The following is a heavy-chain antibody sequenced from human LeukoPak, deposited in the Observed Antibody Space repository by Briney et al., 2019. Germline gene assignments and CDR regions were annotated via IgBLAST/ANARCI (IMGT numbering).Heavy chain of an antibody. CDR1: GFIFRSYA. Sequence: GRSLRLSCVASGFIFRSYAMHWVRQAPGKGLEWVAVISFDGSNKYYADSVKGRFTISRDNSKSTLYLQMNSLRPEDTAVFYCARVSGSGYYYPLDYWGQGTLVTVSS. V-gene: IGHV3-30-3*01. CDR3: ARVSGSGYYYPLDY. CDR2: ISFDGSNK. D-gene: IGHD3-22*01. J-gene: IGHJ4*02.